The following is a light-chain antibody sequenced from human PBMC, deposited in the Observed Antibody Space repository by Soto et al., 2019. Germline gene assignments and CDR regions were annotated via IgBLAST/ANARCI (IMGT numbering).Light chain of an antibody. CDR3: SSYTTSSPPYV. Sequence: QSALTQPASVSGSPGQSITVSCTGTSSDVGYYNYVSWYQHHPGKAPKLMIYEVSNRPSGVSTRFSASKSGSTAFLTISGVQAEDEAEYYCSSYTTSSPPYVFGTGTKLTVL. V-gene: IGLV2-14*01. J-gene: IGLJ1*01. CDR1: SSDVGYYNY. CDR2: EVS.